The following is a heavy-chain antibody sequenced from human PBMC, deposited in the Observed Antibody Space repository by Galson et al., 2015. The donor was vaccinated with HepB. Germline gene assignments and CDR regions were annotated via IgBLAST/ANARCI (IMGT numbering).Heavy chain of an antibody. CDR2: IYWDDDK. CDR1: GFSLSTSGVG. D-gene: IGHD3-3*01. CDR3: AHSLVRSLMGVDNWFDP. J-gene: IGHJ5*02. V-gene: IGHV2-5*02. Sequence: PALVKPTQTLTLTCTFSGFSLSTSGVGVGWIRQPPGKALEWLALIYWDDDKRYSPSLKSRLTITKDTSKNQVVLTMTNMDPVDTATYYCAHSLVRSLMGVDNWFDPWGQGTLVTVSS.